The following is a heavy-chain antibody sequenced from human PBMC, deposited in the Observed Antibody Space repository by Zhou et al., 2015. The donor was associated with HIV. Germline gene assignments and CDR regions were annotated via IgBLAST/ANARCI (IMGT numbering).Heavy chain of an antibody. Sequence: QVQLVQSGAEVKKPGSSVKVSCKASGGTFSSYAISWVRQAPGQGLEWMGGIIPIFGTANYAQKFQGRVTITADESTSTAYMELSSLRSEDTAVYYCARGAHYYGSGSYYIGDWFDPWGQGTLVTVSS. CDR1: GGTFSSYA. V-gene: IGHV1-69*01. CDR3: ARGAHYYGSGSYYIGDWFDP. CDR2: IIPIFGTA. D-gene: IGHD3-10*01. J-gene: IGHJ5*02.